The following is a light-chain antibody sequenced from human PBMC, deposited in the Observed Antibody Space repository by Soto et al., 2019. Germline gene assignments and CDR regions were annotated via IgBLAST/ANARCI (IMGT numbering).Light chain of an antibody. CDR1: SSDVGAYDY. CDR3: ASYTTSSTRA. J-gene: IGLJ1*01. CDR2: EVS. Sequence: QSVLTQPASVSGSPGQSIAISCTGTSSDVGAYDYVSWYQQHPDKAPKLMIYEVSNRPSGVSDRFSGSKSVNTATLTISGLQAEDEADYYCASYTTSSTRAFGTGTNVTDL. V-gene: IGLV2-14*03.